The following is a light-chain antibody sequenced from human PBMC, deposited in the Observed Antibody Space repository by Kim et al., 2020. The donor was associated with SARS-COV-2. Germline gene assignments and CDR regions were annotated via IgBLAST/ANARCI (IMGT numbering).Light chain of an antibody. V-gene: IGLV2-8*01. CDR1: RSDVGGYNY. CDR2: EVS. CDR3: SSYAGSNNLV. Sequence: TVSCTGTRSDVGGYNYVSWYQQHPGKAPKLMIYEVSKRPSGVPDRFSGSKSGNTASLTVSGLQAEDEADYYCSSYAGSNNLVFGGGTQLTVL. J-gene: IGLJ2*01.